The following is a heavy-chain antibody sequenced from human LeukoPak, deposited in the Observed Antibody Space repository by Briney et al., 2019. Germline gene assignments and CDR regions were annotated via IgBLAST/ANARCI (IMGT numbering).Heavy chain of an antibody. D-gene: IGHD2-21*02. CDR2: VSAGADTI. V-gene: IGHV3-23*01. CDR3: ARDFRTARRTFDY. CDR1: GFTFRNYD. J-gene: IGHJ4*02. Sequence: GGSLRLSCAASGFTFRNYDMTWVRQAPGKGLEWVSGVSAGADTIDYADSVKGRFTISRDNSKNTLYLQMNSLRADDTAVYYCARDFRTARRTFDYWGQGALVTVSS.